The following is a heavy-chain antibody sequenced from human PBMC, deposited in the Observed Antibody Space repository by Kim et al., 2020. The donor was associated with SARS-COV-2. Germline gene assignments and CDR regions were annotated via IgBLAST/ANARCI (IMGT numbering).Heavy chain of an antibody. CDR2: GST. V-gene: IGHV3-20*03. J-gene: IGHJ4*02. D-gene: IGHD3-3*01. Sequence: GSTFYADSVKGRFTISRDNAKNSLHLQMNSLRAEDTAVYYCARGFGGTYDYWGQGTLVTVSS. CDR3: ARGFGGTYDY.